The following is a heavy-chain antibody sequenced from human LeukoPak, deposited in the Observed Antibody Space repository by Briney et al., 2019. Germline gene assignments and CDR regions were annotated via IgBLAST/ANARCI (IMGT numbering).Heavy chain of an antibody. CDR3: ARDHPFSTGAFDI. V-gene: IGHV1-69*13. D-gene: IGHD3-9*01. CDR2: IIPIFGTA. CDR1: GDTFNSYA. J-gene: IGHJ3*02. Sequence: SVKVSCKTFGDTFNSYAVSWVRQAPGQGLEWMGGIIPIFGTANYAQKFQGRVTITADESTSTAYMELSSLRSEDTAVYYCARDHPFSTGAFDIWGQGTMVTVSS.